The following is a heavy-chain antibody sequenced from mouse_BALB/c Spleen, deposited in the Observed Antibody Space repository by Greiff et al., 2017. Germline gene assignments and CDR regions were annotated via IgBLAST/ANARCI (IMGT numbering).Heavy chain of an antibody. J-gene: IGHJ4*01. CDR3: TRSDYYGSSFYYAMDY. CDR2: IYPGNSDT. Sequence: DVQLQESGTVLARPGASVKMSCKASGYSFTSYWMHWVKQRPGQGLEWIGAIYPGNSDTSYNQKFKGKAKLTAVTSASTAYMELSSLTNEDSAVYYCTRSDYYGSSFYYAMDYWGQGTSVTVSS. CDR1: GYSFTSYW. D-gene: IGHD1-1*01. V-gene: IGHV1-5*01.